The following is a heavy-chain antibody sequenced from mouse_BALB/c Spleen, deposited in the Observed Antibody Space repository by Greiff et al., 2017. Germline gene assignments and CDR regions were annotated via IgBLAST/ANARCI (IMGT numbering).Heavy chain of an antibody. CDR2: INSNGGST. D-gene: IGHD2-14*01. J-gene: IGHJ4*01. Sequence: EVQRVESGGGLVQPGGSLKLSCAASGFTFSSYGMSWVRQTPDKRLELVATINSNGGSTYYPDSVKGRFTISRDNAKNTLYLQMSSLKSEDTAMYYCARDPDYRYAMDYWGQGTSVTVSS. CDR1: GFTFSSYG. V-gene: IGHV5-6-3*01. CDR3: ARDPDYRYAMDY.